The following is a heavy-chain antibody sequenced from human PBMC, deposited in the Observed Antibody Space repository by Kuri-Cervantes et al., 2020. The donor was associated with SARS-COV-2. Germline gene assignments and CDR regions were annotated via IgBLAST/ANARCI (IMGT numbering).Heavy chain of an antibody. CDR2: ISYDGSNK. D-gene: IGHD7-27*01. J-gene: IGHJ6*02. CDR3: ARSLIYWGSYGMDV. V-gene: IGHV3-30*03. Sequence: GESLKISCAASGFTFSSYWMSWVHQAPGKGLEWVAVISYDGSNKYYADSVKGRFTISRDNSKNTLYLQMNSLRAEDTAVYYCARSLIYWGSYGMDVWGQGTTVTVSS. CDR1: GFTFSSYW.